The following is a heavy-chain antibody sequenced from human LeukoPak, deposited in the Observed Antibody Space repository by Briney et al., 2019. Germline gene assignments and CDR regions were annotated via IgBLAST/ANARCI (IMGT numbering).Heavy chain of an antibody. V-gene: IGHV1-2*02. Sequence: ASVKVSCKASGYTFTGYYMHWVRQAPGQGLEWMGRINPNSGGTNYAQKFQGRVTMTRDTSISTAYMELSRLRSDDTAVYYCAREPLTYYYGSGSYWGLDPWGQGTLVTVSS. CDR1: GYTFTGYY. J-gene: IGHJ5*02. CDR3: AREPLTYYYGSGSYWGLDP. D-gene: IGHD3-10*01. CDR2: INPNSGGT.